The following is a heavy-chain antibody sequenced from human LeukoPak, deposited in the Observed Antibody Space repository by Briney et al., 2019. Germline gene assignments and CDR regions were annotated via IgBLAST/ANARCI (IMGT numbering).Heavy chain of an antibody. Sequence: PGRSLRLSCAASGFTFSSYAMHWVRQAPGKGLEWVAVISYDGSNKYYADSVKGRFTISRDNSKNTLYLQMNSLRSEDTAVYYCAKGLHSSSWNDAFDIWGQGTMVTVSS. J-gene: IGHJ3*02. V-gene: IGHV3-30*04. CDR3: AKGLHSSSWNDAFDI. D-gene: IGHD6-13*01. CDR1: GFTFSSYA. CDR2: ISYDGSNK.